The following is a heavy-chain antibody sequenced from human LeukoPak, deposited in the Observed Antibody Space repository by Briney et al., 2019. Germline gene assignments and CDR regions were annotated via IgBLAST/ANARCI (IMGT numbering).Heavy chain of an antibody. D-gene: IGHD6-6*01. CDR3: ARETEYSSSSGGWLYYYYYMDV. V-gene: IGHV1-2*02. CDR1: GYTFTGYY. J-gene: IGHJ6*03. CDR2: INPNSGGT. Sequence: ASVKVSCKASGYTFTGYYMHWVRQAPGQGLEWMGWINPNSGGTNYAQKFQGRVTMTRDTSISTAYMELSRLRSDDTAVYYCARETEYSSSSGGWLYYYYYMDVWGKGTTVTVSS.